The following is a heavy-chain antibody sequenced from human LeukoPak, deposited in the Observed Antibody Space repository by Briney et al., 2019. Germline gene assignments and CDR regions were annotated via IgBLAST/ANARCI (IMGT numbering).Heavy chain of an antibody. Sequence: PGGSLRLSCAASGFTFSSYWMHWVRQAPGKGLVWVSLINNDGSTTNYADSVKGRFTISRDNAKNTVYLQMNSLRAEDTAVYYCAIGGTYGSGSWGQGTLVTVSS. CDR2: INNDGSTT. J-gene: IGHJ4*02. CDR1: GFTFSSYW. V-gene: IGHV3-74*01. D-gene: IGHD3-10*01. CDR3: AIGGTYGSGS.